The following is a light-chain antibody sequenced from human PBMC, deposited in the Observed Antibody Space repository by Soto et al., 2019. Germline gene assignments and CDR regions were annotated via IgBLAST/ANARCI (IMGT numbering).Light chain of an antibody. CDR2: HAS. CDR1: QAINGY. V-gene: IGKV1-27*01. Sequence: DIQMTQSPPSLSASIGDTVTITCRASQAINGYLAWYQQKPGEVPKLLIYHASTLQPGVPSRFSGGGSGADYTLTISSLQPEDVATYFCQNSKSALFVFGPGSKVNMK. CDR3: QNSKSALFV. J-gene: IGKJ3*01.